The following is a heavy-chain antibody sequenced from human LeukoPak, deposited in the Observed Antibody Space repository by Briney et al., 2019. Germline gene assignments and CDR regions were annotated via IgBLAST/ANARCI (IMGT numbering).Heavy chain of an antibody. V-gene: IGHV3-7*01. J-gene: IGHJ4*02. CDR2: IKEDGGEK. Sequence: PGGSLRLSCTASGVTFSNYWMSWVRRAPGKGLEWVANIKEDGGEKNYVDSVRGRFTITRDNSRNSLYLQMNSLRGEDTAVYYCATERRGSSTYDGKEASDFWGQGTLVTVSS. D-gene: IGHD6-13*01. CDR1: GVTFSNYW. CDR3: ATERRGSSTYDGKEASDF.